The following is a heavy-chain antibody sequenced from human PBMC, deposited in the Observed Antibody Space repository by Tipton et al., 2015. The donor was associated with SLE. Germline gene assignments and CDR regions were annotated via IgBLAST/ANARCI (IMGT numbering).Heavy chain of an antibody. CDR2: ISWNSGNI. D-gene: IGHD6-13*01. J-gene: IGHJ6*02. CDR3: ARDRGSSLPMDV. V-gene: IGHV3-9*01. CDR1: GFTFDDYA. Sequence: SLRLSCAASGFTFDDYAMHWVRQAPGKGLEWVSGISWNSGNIGYADSVKGRFTISRDNAKNSLYLQMNSLRAEDTAVYYCARDRGSSLPMDVWGQGTTVTVSS.